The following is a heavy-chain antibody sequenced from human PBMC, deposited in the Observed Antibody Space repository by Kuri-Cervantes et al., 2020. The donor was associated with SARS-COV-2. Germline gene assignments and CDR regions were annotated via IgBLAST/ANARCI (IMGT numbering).Heavy chain of an antibody. J-gene: IGHJ4*02. CDR3: AKGQYGDYHLFDY. CDR1: GFTVSSNY. Sequence: GGSLRLSCAASGFTVSSNYMSWVRQAPGKGLEWVSVIYSGGSTYYADSVKGRFTISRDNSKNTLYLQMNSLRAEDTAVYYCAKGQYGDYHLFDYRGQGTLVTVSS. V-gene: IGHV3-66*01. D-gene: IGHD4-17*01. CDR2: IYSGGST.